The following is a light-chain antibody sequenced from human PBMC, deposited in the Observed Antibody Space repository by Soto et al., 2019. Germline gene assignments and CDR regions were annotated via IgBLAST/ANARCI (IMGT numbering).Light chain of an antibody. Sequence: IQLTQSPSSLSASVGDRVTITCRASQGISSYLAWYQQKPGKAPNLLIYAASTLQSGVPSRFSGSGSGTDFTLTISSLQPEDFATYYCQQLNSYPLTFGPGTKVDFK. V-gene: IGKV1-9*01. CDR1: QGISSY. CDR3: QQLNSYPLT. J-gene: IGKJ3*01. CDR2: AAS.